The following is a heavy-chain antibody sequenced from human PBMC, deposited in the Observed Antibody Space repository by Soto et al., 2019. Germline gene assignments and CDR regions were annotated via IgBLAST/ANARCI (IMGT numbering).Heavy chain of an antibody. CDR1: GFTFSNYA. Sequence: GGSLRLSCAASGFTFSNYAMSWVRQAPGKGLEWVSAISGSGGSTYYADSVKGRFTISRDNSKNTLYLQMNSLRAEDTAVYYCAKNAYADIVVVPAAIYYWGQGTLVTVSS. V-gene: IGHV3-23*01. CDR3: AKNAYADIVVVPAAIYY. J-gene: IGHJ4*02. D-gene: IGHD2-2*01. CDR2: ISGSGGST.